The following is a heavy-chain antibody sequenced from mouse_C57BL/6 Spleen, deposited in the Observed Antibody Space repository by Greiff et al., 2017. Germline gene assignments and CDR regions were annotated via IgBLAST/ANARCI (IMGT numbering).Heavy chain of an antibody. D-gene: IGHD1-1*02. J-gene: IGHJ1*03. Sequence: VQRVESGPGLVQPSQSLSITCTVSGFSLTSYGVHWVRQSPGKGLGWLGVIWSGGSTDYNAAYISRLSISKDNSKSQVFFKMNSLQADDTAIYYCARRGGPYWYFDVWGTGTTVTVST. CDR3: ARRGGPYWYFDV. V-gene: IGHV2-2*01. CDR1: GFSLTSYG. CDR2: IWSGGST.